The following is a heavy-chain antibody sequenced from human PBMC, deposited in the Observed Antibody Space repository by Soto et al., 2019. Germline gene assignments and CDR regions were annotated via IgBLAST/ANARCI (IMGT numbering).Heavy chain of an antibody. J-gene: IGHJ4*02. V-gene: IGHV3-48*03. CDR2: ISDDGASI. CDR1: GFSFSSFA. Sequence: PGGSLRLSCEASGFSFSSFAMNWVRQAPGRGLEWVSYISDDGASIYYADSLKGRFTISRDNAKNSLSLQMNNLRAEDTAVYYCARGPGSLLSWALDYWGQGTLVTVSS. CDR3: ARGPGSLLSWALDY. D-gene: IGHD2-15*01.